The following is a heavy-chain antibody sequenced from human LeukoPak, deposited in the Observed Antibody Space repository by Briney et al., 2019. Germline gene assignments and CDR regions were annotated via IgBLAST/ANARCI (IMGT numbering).Heavy chain of an antibody. CDR3: ARDSKAAADFDY. D-gene: IGHD6-13*01. Sequence: SVKVSCKASGGTFSSYAISWVRQAPGQGLEWMGGIIPIFGTANYAQKFQGRVTITTDESTSTAYMELSSLRSEDTAVYYCARDSKAAADFDYWGQGTLVTVSS. CDR2: IIPIFGTA. J-gene: IGHJ4*02. CDR1: GGTFSSYA. V-gene: IGHV1-69*05.